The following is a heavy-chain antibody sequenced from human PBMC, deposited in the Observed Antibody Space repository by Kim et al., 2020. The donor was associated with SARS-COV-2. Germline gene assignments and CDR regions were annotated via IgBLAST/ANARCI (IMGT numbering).Heavy chain of an antibody. V-gene: IGHV4-59*01. CDR3: ARASSSSEL. J-gene: IGHJ4*02. CDR2: GST. Sequence: GSTNYNPSLKSRVTISVDTSKNQFSRKLSSVTAADTAVYYCARASSSSELWGQGTLVTVSS. D-gene: IGHD6-13*01.